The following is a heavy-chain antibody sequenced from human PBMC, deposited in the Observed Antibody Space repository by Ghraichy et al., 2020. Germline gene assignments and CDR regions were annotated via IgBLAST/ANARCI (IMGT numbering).Heavy chain of an antibody. CDR3: AKIKGRGGYSDYFDY. CDR1: GFTFSSYA. CDR2: ISGSGGST. V-gene: IGHV3-23*01. D-gene: IGHD3-22*01. Sequence: GGSLRLSCAASGFTFSSYAMSWVRQAPGKGLEWVSAISGSGGSTYYADSVKGRFTISRDNSKNTLYLQMNSLRAEDTAVYYCAKIKGRGGYSDYFDYWGQGTLVTVSS. J-gene: IGHJ4*02.